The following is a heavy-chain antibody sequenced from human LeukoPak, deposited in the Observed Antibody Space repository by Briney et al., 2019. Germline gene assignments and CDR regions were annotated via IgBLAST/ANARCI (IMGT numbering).Heavy chain of an antibody. CDR2: ISYDGSNK. D-gene: IGHD3-3*01. Sequence: GGSLRLSCAASGFTFRSYGMHGVRQAPGKGLEWVAVISYDGSNKYYADSVKGRFTISRDNSKNTLYLQMNSLRAEDTAVYYCAKDYGITIFGVVRGAAFDIWGQGTMVTVSS. J-gene: IGHJ3*02. CDR1: GFTFRSYG. V-gene: IGHV3-30*18. CDR3: AKDYGITIFGVVRGAAFDI.